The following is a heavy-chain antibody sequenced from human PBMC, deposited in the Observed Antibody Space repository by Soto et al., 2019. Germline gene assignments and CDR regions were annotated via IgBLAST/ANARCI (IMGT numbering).Heavy chain of an antibody. CDR2: ISYDGRET. Sequence: PGGSLRLSCAASGFTFIAYAFHWGRQAPGKGLEWLSVISYDGRETHYADSVEGRFIISRDSSKKTAYLQMNSLRGDDTAVYFCATDPVAVTGSFIDSWGQGTLVTVSS. J-gene: IGHJ4*02. CDR1: GFTFIAYA. D-gene: IGHD2-21*02. CDR3: ATDPVAVTGSFIDS. V-gene: IGHV3-30-3*01.